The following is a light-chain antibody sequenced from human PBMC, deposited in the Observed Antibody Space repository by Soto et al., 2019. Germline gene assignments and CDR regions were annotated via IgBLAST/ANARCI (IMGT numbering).Light chain of an antibody. CDR1: QSVSSPY. Sequence: EVVLTQSPVTLSLSPGERATLSCRASQSVSSPYLAWYQQKPGQPPRLLIYGASSRATDIPDRFIGSGSGTEFTLTIARLAPEYFAMYYCQQYRSSPFTFGPGTKVDI. CDR2: GAS. CDR3: QQYRSSPFT. J-gene: IGKJ3*01. V-gene: IGKV3-20*01.